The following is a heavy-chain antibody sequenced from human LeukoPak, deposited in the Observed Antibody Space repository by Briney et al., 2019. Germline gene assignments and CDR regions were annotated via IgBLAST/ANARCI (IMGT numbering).Heavy chain of an antibody. CDR3: ARLGSGSVDY. Sequence: PSETLSLTCTVSGGSISSSSYYWGWLRQPPGKVLEWIGSIYYSGSTYYNPSLKSRVTISVDTSKNQFSLKLSSVTAADTAVYYCARLGSGSVDYWGQGTLVTVSS. V-gene: IGHV4-39*01. J-gene: IGHJ4*02. D-gene: IGHD3-3*01. CDR2: IYYSGST. CDR1: GGSISSSSYY.